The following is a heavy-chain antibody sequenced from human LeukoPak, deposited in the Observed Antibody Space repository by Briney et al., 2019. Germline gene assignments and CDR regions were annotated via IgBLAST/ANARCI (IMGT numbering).Heavy chain of an antibody. CDR2: IYSGGST. CDR3: AKDSLRTVPKASFDS. Sequence: GGSLRLSCAASEFSVGSNYMTWVRQAPGKGLEWVSLIYSGGSTYYADSVKGRFTISRDNSKNTLYLQMNSLRAEDTAVYYCAKDSLRTVPKASFDSWGQGTLVTVSS. CDR1: EFSVGSNY. V-gene: IGHV3-53*01. J-gene: IGHJ4*02. D-gene: IGHD2-2*01.